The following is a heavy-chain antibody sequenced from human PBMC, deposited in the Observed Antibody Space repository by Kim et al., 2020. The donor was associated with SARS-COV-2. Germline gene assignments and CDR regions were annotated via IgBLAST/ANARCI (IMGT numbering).Heavy chain of an antibody. J-gene: IGHJ4*02. CDR2: ISSSSSYI. Sequence: GGSLRLSCGASGLTFSNYSMNWVRQAPGKGLEWVSSISSSSSYIYYADSVKGRFTISRDNAKKSLYLQMNSLRAEDTAVYYCARAGPYRGVIIIESYYFDYWGQGTLVTVSS. D-gene: IGHD3-10*01. CDR1: GLTFSNYS. CDR3: ARAGPYRGVIIIESYYFDY. V-gene: IGHV3-21*01.